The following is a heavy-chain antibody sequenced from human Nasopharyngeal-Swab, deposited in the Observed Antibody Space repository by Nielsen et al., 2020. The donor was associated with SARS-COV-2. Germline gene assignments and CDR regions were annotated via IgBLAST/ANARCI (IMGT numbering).Heavy chain of an antibody. J-gene: IGHJ6*02. Sequence: GGSLRLSCAASGFTFSSYAMSWVRQAPGKGLEWVSAISGSGGSTYYADSVKGQFTISRDNSKNTLYLQMNSLRAEDTAVYYCAKLDCSSTSCYTGGKTTYYYYGMDVWGQGTTVTVSS. CDR1: GFTFSSYA. CDR2: ISGSGGST. V-gene: IGHV3-23*01. CDR3: AKLDCSSTSCYTGGKTTYYYYGMDV. D-gene: IGHD2-2*02.